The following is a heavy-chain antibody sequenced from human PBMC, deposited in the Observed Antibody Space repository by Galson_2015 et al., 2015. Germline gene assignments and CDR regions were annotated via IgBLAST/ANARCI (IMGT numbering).Heavy chain of an antibody. CDR1: GYTFTGYY. D-gene: IGHD2-2*01. Sequence: SVKVSCKASGYTFTGYYMHWVRQAPGQGLEWMGWINPNSGGTNYAQKFQGWVTMTRDTSISIAYMELSRLRSDDTAVYYCARDAGSRYQLHHYYYYYMDVWGQGTLVTVSS. CDR3: ARDAGSRYQLHHYYYYYMDV. J-gene: IGHJ6*03. V-gene: IGHV1-2*04. CDR2: INPNSGGT.